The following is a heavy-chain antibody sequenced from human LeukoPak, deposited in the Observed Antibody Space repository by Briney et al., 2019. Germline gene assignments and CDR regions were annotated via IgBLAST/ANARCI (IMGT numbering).Heavy chain of an antibody. Sequence: KSGGSLRLSCAASGFTFSRYSMNWVRQAPGKGLEWIGSIYYSGSTYYNPSLKSRVTISVDTSKNQFSLKLSSVTAADTAVYYCARSGTDSSGYYYSFDYWGQGTLVTVSS. V-gene: IGHV4-39*07. D-gene: IGHD3-22*01. CDR3: ARSGTDSSGYYYSFDY. CDR1: GFTFSRYS. J-gene: IGHJ4*02. CDR2: IYYSGST.